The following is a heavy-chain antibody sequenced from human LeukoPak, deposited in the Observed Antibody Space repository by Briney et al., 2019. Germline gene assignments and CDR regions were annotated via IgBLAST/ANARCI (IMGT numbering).Heavy chain of an antibody. Sequence: GGSLRLSCSGAGFTFSRHAMHWVRQAPGKGLEYVSAISPDGGTTYYAHSVKGRFTMSRDNSKNTLYLQMGSLRPEDMAIYYCAREIYTFSSSSLDCWGQGTLVTVSS. CDR3: AREIYTFSSSSLDC. CDR2: ISPDGGTT. J-gene: IGHJ4*02. D-gene: IGHD6-13*01. CDR1: GFTFSRHA. V-gene: IGHV3-64*01.